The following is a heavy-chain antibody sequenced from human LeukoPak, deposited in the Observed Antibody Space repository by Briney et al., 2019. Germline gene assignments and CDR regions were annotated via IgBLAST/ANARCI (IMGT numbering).Heavy chain of an antibody. CDR2: ISAYNGNT. CDR3: ARDLQRGIAVAGTDY. CDR1: GYTFTSYG. Sequence: ASVKVSCKASGYTFTSYGIIWVRQAPGQGLERMGWISAYNGNTNYAQKLQGRVTMTTDTSTSTAYMELRSLRSDDTAVYYCARDLQRGIAVAGTDYWGQGTLVTVSS. V-gene: IGHV1-18*01. J-gene: IGHJ4*02. D-gene: IGHD6-19*01.